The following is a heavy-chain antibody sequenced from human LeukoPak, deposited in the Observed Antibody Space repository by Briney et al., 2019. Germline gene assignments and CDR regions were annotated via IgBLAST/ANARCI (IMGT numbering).Heavy chain of an antibody. Sequence: PGGSLRLSCAASGFTFTTYAMSWVRQAPGKGLEWVSLISGSGGGTYYADSVKGRFTISRDNSKNMVYLQVNSLRAEDTAVYYCAKVEGASKASVYWGQGALVTVSS. CDR3: AKVEGASKASVY. V-gene: IGHV3-23*01. D-gene: IGHD1-1*01. CDR1: GFTFTTYA. J-gene: IGHJ4*02. CDR2: ISGSGGGT.